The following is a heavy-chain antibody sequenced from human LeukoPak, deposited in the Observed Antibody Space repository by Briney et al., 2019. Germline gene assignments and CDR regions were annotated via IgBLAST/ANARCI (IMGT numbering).Heavy chain of an antibody. CDR2: ISDSGGNT. V-gene: IGHV3-23*01. D-gene: IGHD3-10*01. J-gene: IGHJ4*02. CDR3: ARRGVVIRVILVGFHKEAYYFES. CDR1: GITLSNYG. Sequence: GRSLRLSCAVSGITLSNYGISWVRQAPGKGLEWVAGISDSGGNTTHADSVKGPFTISRDNPKNTLYLQMNSLRAEDTAVYFCARRGVVIRVILVGFHKEAYYFESWGQGALVTVSS.